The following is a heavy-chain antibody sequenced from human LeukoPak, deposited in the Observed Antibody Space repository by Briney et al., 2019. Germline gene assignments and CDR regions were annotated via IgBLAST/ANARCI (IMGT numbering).Heavy chain of an antibody. V-gene: IGHV3-23*01. CDR2: ISTDGDGT. CDR3: ARRNGYYFDY. CDR1: GFTFDAYG. J-gene: IGHJ4*02. Sequence: GGSLRLSCAASGFTFDAYGMSRVRQVPGKGPEWVSIISTDGDGTHYLDSVKVRFTISRDNSKNTLYLQLSRLRVDDSAVYYCARRNGYYFDYWGQGTLVTVSS. D-gene: IGHD2-8*01.